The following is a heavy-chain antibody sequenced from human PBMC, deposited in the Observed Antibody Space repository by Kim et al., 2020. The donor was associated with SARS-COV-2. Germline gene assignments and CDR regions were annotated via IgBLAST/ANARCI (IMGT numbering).Heavy chain of an antibody. CDR2: IWYDGSNQ. CDR1: GSNFGSHH. CDR3: ARFFGTQLDS. J-gene: IGHJ5*01. Sequence: GGSLRLSCAASGSNFGSHHMHWVRQAPGKGLEWVAVIWYDGSNQYYADSMKGRFTISRDNSKNMLFLQMNSLRVEDTALYYCARFFGTQLDSWGQGTLVT. V-gene: IGHV3-33*01. D-gene: IGHD3-10*01.